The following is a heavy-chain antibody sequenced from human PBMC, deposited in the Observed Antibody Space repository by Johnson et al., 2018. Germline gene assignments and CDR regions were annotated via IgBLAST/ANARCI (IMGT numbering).Heavy chain of an antibody. CDR2: ISGSGDDT. V-gene: IGHV3-23*01. CDR3: AKPVHIRSWAMDG. CDR1: GFTFSNYA. J-gene: IGHJ6*02. D-gene: IGHD2-21*01. Sequence: VQLQESGGGLVQPGGSLRLSCAASGFTFSNYAMTWVRQAPGKGLEWVSGISGSGDDTYYADSGKGRFTVSRDNSKSTGYLQMNSLRVEDTARNSCAKPVHIRSWAMDGGGQGTTVTGS.